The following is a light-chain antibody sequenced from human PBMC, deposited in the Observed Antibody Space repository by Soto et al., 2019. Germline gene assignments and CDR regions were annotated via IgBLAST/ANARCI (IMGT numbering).Light chain of an antibody. Sequence: QSALTQPRSVSGSPGPSVTISCTGTSSDVGGSNLVSWYQQHAGRAPKLVIYDVIKRPSGVPDRFSGSKSGNTASLTISGLQVEDEADYYGCSYAGNSLWGFGGGTKLTVL. CDR1: SSDVGGSNL. J-gene: IGLJ3*02. CDR2: DVI. V-gene: IGLV2-11*01. CDR3: CSYAGNSLWG.